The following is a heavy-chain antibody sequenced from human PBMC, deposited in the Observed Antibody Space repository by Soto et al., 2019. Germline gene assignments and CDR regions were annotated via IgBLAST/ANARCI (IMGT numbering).Heavy chain of an antibody. CDR3: ARHALGSSCWHYFDY. J-gene: IGHJ4*02. CDR2: IGPTDSDT. Sequence: EVQLVQSGAEVKKPGESLRIYCQGSGYSFSNHWVTWVRHMPGGGLEWMGKIGPTDSDTKYSPSLQGHVTMSFDTSISTAYLQWSTLKASDTAMYYCARHALGSSCWHYFDYWGQGTLVTVSS. CDR1: GYSFSNHW. D-gene: IGHD6-19*01. V-gene: IGHV5-10-1*01.